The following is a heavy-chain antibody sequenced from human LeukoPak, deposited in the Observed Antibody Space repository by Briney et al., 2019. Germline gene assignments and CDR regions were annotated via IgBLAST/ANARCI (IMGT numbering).Heavy chain of an antibody. Sequence: GGSLRLSCAASGFTFSSYAMHWVRQAPGKGLEWVAVISYDGSNKYYADSVKGRFTISRDNSKNTLYLQMNSLRAEDTAVYYCARGVGGYCSSTSCYPDAFDIWGQGTMVTVSS. V-gene: IGHV3-30-3*01. D-gene: IGHD2-2*01. J-gene: IGHJ3*02. CDR2: ISYDGSNK. CDR1: GFTFSSYA. CDR3: ARGVGGYCSSTSCYPDAFDI.